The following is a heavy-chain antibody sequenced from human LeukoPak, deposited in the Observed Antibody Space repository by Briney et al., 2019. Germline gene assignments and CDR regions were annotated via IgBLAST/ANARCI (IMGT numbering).Heavy chain of an antibody. J-gene: IGHJ4*02. CDR1: GYSFTSYG. D-gene: IGHD3-9*01. CDR3: ATTQYYDILTGYYRDY. Sequence: GESLKISCKGSGYSFTSYGIGWVRQMPGKGLEGIGIIYPGDSATRYSPSFQGQVTLSADKSISTAYLQWSSLKASDTAMYYCATTQYYDILTGYYRDYWGQGTLVTVSS. CDR2: IYPGDSAT. V-gene: IGHV5-51*01.